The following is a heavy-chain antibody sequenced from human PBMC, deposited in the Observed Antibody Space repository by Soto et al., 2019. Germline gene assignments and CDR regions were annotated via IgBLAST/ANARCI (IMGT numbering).Heavy chain of an antibody. J-gene: IGHJ6*02. V-gene: IGHV1-2*06. CDR3: ARESDFRDYRSFYFYAIDV. CDR1: GYSLSDYH. D-gene: IGHD4-17*01. CDR2: INPNTGGT. Sequence: ASVKVSCKASGYSLSDYHIHCVLQSPLQGLEWMGRINPNTGGTDYAQTFLGSVTMTRDTSISTAYMELSRLRSDDTAVYYCARESDFRDYRSFYFYAIDVWGQGTAVTVSS.